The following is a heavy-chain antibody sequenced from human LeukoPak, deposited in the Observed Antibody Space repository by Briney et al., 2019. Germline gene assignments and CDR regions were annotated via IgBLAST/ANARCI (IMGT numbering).Heavy chain of an antibody. CDR3: ASGLQRPGQ. Sequence: GGSLRLSCAASGFTVSSNYMSWVRQAPGKGLEWVSLIYSGDSTSYADSVKGRFIISRDNSKNTLYLQMNSLRAEGTAVYYCASGLQRPGQWGQGTLVTVSS. CDR1: GFTVSSNY. D-gene: IGHD1-1*01. V-gene: IGHV3-66*01. J-gene: IGHJ4*02. CDR2: IYSGDST.